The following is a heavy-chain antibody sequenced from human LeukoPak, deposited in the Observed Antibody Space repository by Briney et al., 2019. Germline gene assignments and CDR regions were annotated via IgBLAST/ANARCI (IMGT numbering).Heavy chain of an antibody. D-gene: IGHD3-16*01. V-gene: IGHV4-4*07. J-gene: IGHJ4*02. CDR2: IYSSGST. CDR1: GGPISTYY. Sequence: SETLSLTCSVSGGPISTYYWGWIRQPAGKGLEWIGRIYSSGSTNYNPSLKSRVTMSVDTSTNQFSLKLSSVTAADTAVYYCAKDEGEFTFDYWGQGTLVTVSS. CDR3: AKDEGEFTFDY.